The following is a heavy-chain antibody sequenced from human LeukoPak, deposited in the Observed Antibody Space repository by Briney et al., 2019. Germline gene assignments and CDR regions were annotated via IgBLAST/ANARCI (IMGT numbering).Heavy chain of an antibody. CDR1: GFTFSRYW. CDR2: IKQEGSEK. J-gene: IGHJ4*02. CDR3: ARYGDYTPYYFDY. D-gene: IGHD4-17*01. V-gene: IGHV3-7*01. Sequence: SGGSLRLSCAASGFTFSRYWMSWVRQAPGKGLEWVANIKQEGSEKYYVDSVKGRFTISRDNAKNSLYLHMNSLRAKDTAVYYCARYGDYTPYYFDYWGQGTLVTVSS.